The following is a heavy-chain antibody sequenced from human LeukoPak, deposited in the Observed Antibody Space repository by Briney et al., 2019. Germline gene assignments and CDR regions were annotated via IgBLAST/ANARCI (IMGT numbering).Heavy chain of an antibody. V-gene: IGHV3-7*03. CDR2: IKQDGSEK. Sequence: GGSLRLSCAASGFTFSSYWMSWVRQAPGKGLEWVANIKQDGSEKYYVDSVKGRFTISRDNAKNSLYLQMNSLRAEDTALYYCARVGVIHYYYYMDVWGKGTTVTVSS. J-gene: IGHJ6*03. CDR3: ARVGVIHYYYYMDV. D-gene: IGHD3-10*01. CDR1: GFTFSSYW.